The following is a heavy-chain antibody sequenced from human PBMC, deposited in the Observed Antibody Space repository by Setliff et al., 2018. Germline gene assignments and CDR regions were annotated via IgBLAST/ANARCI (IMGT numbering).Heavy chain of an antibody. CDR3: ARDGGGYCATTSCFHFDY. CDR1: GYTFNTHG. V-gene: IGHV1-18*01. CDR2: ISPYNGKM. Sequence: ASVKVSCKSYGYTFNTHGISWVRQAPGQRPEWMGWISPYNGKMRSIERFQGRLTLTIDTSTNTVFMELRNLRPDDTAIYYCARDGGGYCATTSCFHFDYWGQGTQVTVSS. J-gene: IGHJ4*02. D-gene: IGHD2-15*01.